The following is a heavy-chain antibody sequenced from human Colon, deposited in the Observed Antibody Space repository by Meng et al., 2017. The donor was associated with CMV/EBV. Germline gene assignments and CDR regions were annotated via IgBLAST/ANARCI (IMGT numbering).Heavy chain of an antibody. CDR3: ARGLSYSGGSAARAFDY. Sequence: GESLKISCAASGSSFNDNYFNWVRQAPGKGLEWVSVIYSGGSKNHADSVKGRFTISRDTSKNMVFLQMNNLSAEDTAVYYCARGLSYSGGSAARAFDYWGQGTLVTVSS. CDR1: GSSFNDNY. CDR2: IYSGGSK. J-gene: IGHJ4*02. D-gene: IGHD2-21*01. V-gene: IGHV3-53*01.